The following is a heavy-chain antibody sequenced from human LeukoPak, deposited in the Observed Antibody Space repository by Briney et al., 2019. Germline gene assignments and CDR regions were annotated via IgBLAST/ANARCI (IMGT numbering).Heavy chain of an antibody. V-gene: IGHV3-30*02. CDR3: AKGKDTYNYDSSGYYFGEY. D-gene: IGHD3-22*01. Sequence: GGSLRLSCAASGFSFSTYGMHWVRQAPGKGLEWVAFIPNDGSDNYYADSVKGRFTISRDNSKNTLYLQMNSLRAEDTAVYYCAKGKDTYNYDSSGYYFGEYWGQGTLVTVSS. CDR1: GFSFSTYG. CDR2: IPNDGSDN. J-gene: IGHJ4*02.